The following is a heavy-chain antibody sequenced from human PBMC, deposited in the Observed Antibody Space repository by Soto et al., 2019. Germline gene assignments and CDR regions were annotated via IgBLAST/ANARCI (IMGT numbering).Heavy chain of an antibody. Sequence: GASVKVSCKASGYTFTGYYMHWVRQAPGQGLEWMGWINPNSGGTNYAQKFQGWVTMTRDTSISTAYMELSRLRSDDTAVYYCARGISPSPAAALDYWGQGTLVTVSS. V-gene: IGHV1-2*04. D-gene: IGHD2-2*01. J-gene: IGHJ4*02. CDR1: GYTFTGYY. CDR2: INPNSGGT. CDR3: ARGISPSPAAALDY.